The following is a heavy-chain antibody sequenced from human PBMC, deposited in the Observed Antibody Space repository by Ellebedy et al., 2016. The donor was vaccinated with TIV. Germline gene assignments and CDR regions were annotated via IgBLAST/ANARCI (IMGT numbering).Heavy chain of an antibody. CDR2: INPGNEDT. J-gene: IGHJ4*02. D-gene: IGHD3-16*01. V-gene: IGHV1-3*01. CDR3: ARAGECIDGKCSGFDY. CDR1: GYTFNSNS. Sequence: AASAKVSCKTSGYTFNSNSPHWVRHAPGHGLEWMGWINPGNEDTYYSQRFQGRFIFVADTSATTAYMEVTSLTSEDTAVYFCARAGECIDGKCSGFDYWGQGTLVTVSS.